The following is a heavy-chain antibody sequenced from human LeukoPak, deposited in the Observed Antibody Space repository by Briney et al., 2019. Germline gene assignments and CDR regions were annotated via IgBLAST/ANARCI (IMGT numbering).Heavy chain of an antibody. J-gene: IGHJ4*02. CDR1: GYTFINYY. CDR2: IHPSDGST. Sequence: ASVKVSCKASGYTFINYYTHWVRQAPGQGLEWMGVIHPSDGSTSYAQKFQGRATMTRDTSTTTVYMELSSLRSEDTAVYYCASTSVPSYLVGLDYWGQGTLVTVSS. V-gene: IGHV1-46*01. D-gene: IGHD1-26*01. CDR3: ASTSVPSYLVGLDY.